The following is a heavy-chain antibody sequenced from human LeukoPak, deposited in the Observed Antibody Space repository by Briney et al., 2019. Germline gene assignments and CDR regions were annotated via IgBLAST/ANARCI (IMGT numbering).Heavy chain of an antibody. D-gene: IGHD3-22*01. J-gene: IGHJ4*02. Sequence: SETLSLTCTVSGGSISSYYWSWIRQPPGKRLEWIGYIYYSGSTNYNPSLKSRVTISVDMSKNQFSLKLSSVTAADTAVYYCAREIYDSSGYYPDYWGQGTLVTVSS. CDR1: GGSISSYY. V-gene: IGHV4-59*01. CDR2: IYYSGST. CDR3: AREIYDSSGYYPDY.